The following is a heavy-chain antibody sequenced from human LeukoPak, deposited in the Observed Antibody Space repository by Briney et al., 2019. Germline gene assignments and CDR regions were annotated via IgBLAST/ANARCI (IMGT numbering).Heavy chain of an antibody. CDR2: IYYSGST. Sequence: SETLSLTCTVSGGSISSSSYYWGWIRQPPGKGLEWIGSIYYSGSTHYNPSLKSRVTISVDTSKNQFSLKLSSVTAADTAVYYCARHESDHHYDFWSGPHYYYYMDVWGKGTTVTVSS. D-gene: IGHD3-3*01. CDR3: ARHESDHHYDFWSGPHYYYYMDV. CDR1: GGSISSSSYY. V-gene: IGHV4-39*01. J-gene: IGHJ6*03.